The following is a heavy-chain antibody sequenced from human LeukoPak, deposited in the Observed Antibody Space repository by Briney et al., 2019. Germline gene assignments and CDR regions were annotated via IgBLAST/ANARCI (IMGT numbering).Heavy chain of an antibody. V-gene: IGHV3-53*01. D-gene: IGHD3-16*01. CDR3: ARDIMTTDDYYYGMDV. J-gene: IGHJ6*02. Sequence: GGSLRLSCAASGFTFSSNYMSWVRQAPGKGLEWVSVIYSGGSTYYADSVKGRFTISRDNSKNTLYLQMNSLRAEDTAVYYCARDIMTTDDYYYGMDVWGQGTTVTVSS. CDR2: IYSGGST. CDR1: GFTFSSNY.